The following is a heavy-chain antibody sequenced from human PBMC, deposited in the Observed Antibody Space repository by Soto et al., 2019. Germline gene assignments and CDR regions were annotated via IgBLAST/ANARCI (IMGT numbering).Heavy chain of an antibody. CDR3: ARQIYDSDTGPNFQYYFDS. Sequence: LXDSLTISCKGSGYSFTSYWIGLVRQMPGKGLEWMGRIDPSDSQTYYSPSFRGHVTISVTKSITTVFLQWSSLRASDTAMYYCARQIYDSDTGPNFQYYFDSWGQGTPVTVSS. V-gene: IGHV5-10-1*01. D-gene: IGHD3-22*01. J-gene: IGHJ4*02. CDR2: IDPSDSQT. CDR1: GYSFTSYW.